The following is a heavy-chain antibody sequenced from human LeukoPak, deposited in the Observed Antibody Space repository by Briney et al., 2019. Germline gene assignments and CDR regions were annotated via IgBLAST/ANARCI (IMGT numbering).Heavy chain of an antibody. Sequence: ASVKVSCKASGGTFSSYAISWVRQAPGQGLEWMGGIIPIFGTANYAQKFQGRVTITADESTSTAYMELSSLRSEDTAVYYCARVRRGYSYGYDYWGQGTPVTVSS. CDR3: ARVRRGYSYGYDY. D-gene: IGHD5-18*01. J-gene: IGHJ4*02. V-gene: IGHV1-69*01. CDR1: GGTFSSYA. CDR2: IIPIFGTA.